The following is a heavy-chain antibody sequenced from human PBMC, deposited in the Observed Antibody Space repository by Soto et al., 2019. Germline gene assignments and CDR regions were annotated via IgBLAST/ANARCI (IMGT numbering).Heavy chain of an antibody. CDR3: ARDSGIVGTTTWFDP. J-gene: IGHJ5*02. CDR1: GGSFSGYY. V-gene: IGHV4-34*01. CDR2: INHSGGT. Sequence: QVQLQQWGAGLLEPSETLSLTCAVYGGSFSGYYWNWIRQSPGKGLEWIGEINHSGGTNYNPSLKSRVTISVDTSKHQFSLKLRSVTAADTAVYYCARDSGIVGTTTWFDPWGQGTLVTVSS. D-gene: IGHD1-26*01.